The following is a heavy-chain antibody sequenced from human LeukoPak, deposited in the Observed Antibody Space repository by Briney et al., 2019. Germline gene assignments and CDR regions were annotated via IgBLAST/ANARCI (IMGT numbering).Heavy chain of an antibody. CDR3: ARDPSGVYYYYYYMDV. J-gene: IGHJ6*03. Sequence: GASVKVSCKASGYTFTSYGISWVRQAPGQGLEWMGWISAYNDNTNYAQKLQGRVTMTTDTSTSTAYMELRSLRSDDTAVYYCARDPSGVYYYYYYMDVWGKGTTVTVSS. CDR1: GYTFTSYG. D-gene: IGHD3-10*01. CDR2: ISAYNDNT. V-gene: IGHV1-18*01.